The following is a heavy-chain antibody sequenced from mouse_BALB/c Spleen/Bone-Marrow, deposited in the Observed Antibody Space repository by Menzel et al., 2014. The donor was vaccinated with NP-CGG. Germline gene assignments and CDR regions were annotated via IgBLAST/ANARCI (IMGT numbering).Heavy chain of an antibody. CDR1: GFDFSSYW. Sequence: EVKLVESGGGLVHPGGSLKLSCAASGFDFSSYWMGWVRQAPGKGLEWIGEINPDSRTINYTPSLKDKFIISRDNAKNTLYLQMSKVRSEDTALYYCSRLGYYGGFAYWGQGTLVTVSA. CDR3: SRLGYYGGFAY. J-gene: IGHJ3*01. CDR2: INPDSRTI. D-gene: IGHD2-3*01. V-gene: IGHV4-1*02.